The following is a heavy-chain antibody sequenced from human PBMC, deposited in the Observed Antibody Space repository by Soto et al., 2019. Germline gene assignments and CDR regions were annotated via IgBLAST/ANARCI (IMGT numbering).Heavy chain of an antibody. V-gene: IGHV4-59*01. D-gene: IGHD6-19*01. J-gene: IGHJ4*02. CDR3: VRIAGAGTE. Sequence: QVQLQESGPGLVKPSETLSLTCTVSGGSITNFFWNWIRQPPGKGLEWIAYMYYSGSTKYNPSLKSRVTISVDTSKNQFSLKLTSVTAADTALNYCVRIAGAGTEWGQGTLVTVSS. CDR2: MYYSGST. CDR1: GGSITNFF.